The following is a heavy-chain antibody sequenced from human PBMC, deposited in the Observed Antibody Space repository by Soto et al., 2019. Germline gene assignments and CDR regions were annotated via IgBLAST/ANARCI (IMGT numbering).Heavy chain of an antibody. D-gene: IGHD6-19*01. CDR1: GYPFTSYV. V-gene: IGHV1-18*01. CDR2: ISAYNGNT. J-gene: IGHJ6*02. CDR3: ARVVATVAGPYGMDV. Sequence: QVHLVQSGAEVKKPGASVKVSCRASGYPFTSYVISWVRQAPGQGPEWMGWISAYNGNTNFAQRLQGRVTMPTETATSTAYIERRGVKTDDTAVYYCARVVATVAGPYGMDVWGQGTTVTVSS.